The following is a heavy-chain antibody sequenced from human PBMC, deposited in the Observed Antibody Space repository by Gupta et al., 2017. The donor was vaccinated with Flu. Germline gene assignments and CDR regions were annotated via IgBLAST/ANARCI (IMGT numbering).Heavy chain of an antibody. J-gene: IGHJ3*02. Sequence: QVQLQESGPGLVKPSQTLSLTCTVSGGSISSGRYYWGWIRQPPEKGLEWVGRISAIENTHFNPSLKSRVTISVDTSKNQFTLKLSSVTAADTAVDYCARNSGGAFDIWGQGTMVTVS. CDR1: GGSISSGRYY. D-gene: IGHD2-15*01. CDR2: ISAIENT. V-gene: IGHV4-61*02. CDR3: ARNSGGAFDI.